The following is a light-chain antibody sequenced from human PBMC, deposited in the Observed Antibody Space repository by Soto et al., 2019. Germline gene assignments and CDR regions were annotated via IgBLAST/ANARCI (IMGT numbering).Light chain of an antibody. V-gene: IGLV1-40*01. Sequence: QPVLTQPSSVSGAPGQRVTISCTGSSSNIGAGYDVHWYQQLPGTAPKLLIYGNSNRPSGVPDRFSGFKSGTSASLAITGLQTEDEADYYCQSYDNSLSGWVFGGGTKVTVL. CDR2: GNS. CDR3: QSYDNSLSGWV. CDR1: SSNIGAGYD. J-gene: IGLJ3*02.